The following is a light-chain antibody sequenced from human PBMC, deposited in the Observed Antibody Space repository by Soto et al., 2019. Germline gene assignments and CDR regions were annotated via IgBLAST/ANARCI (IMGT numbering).Light chain of an antibody. V-gene: IGKV1-27*01. CDR1: QGITTY. Sequence: DIQMTQSPSSLSASVGDRVTITCRASQGITTYLAWHQQKPGKVPKLLIYTASTLQSGVPSRFSGSGSGTDFTLTISSLQPEDVATYYCQNYNSAPLTFGGGTKVEI. CDR2: TAS. CDR3: QNYNSAPLT. J-gene: IGKJ4*01.